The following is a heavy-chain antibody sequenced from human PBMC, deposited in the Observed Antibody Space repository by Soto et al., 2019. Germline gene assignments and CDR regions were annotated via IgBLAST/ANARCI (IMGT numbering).Heavy chain of an antibody. D-gene: IGHD3-22*01. V-gene: IGHV3-23*01. CDR2: ISGSGAIP. J-gene: IGHJ4*02. CDR1: GFTFSTYT. Sequence: GGSLRLSCAASGFTFSTYTMSWVRRAPGKGLEWVSAISGSGAIPSYADSVQGRFTISRDNPKRTLYLQMNNLRAEDTAVYYCANSSEALVVTPFDYWGQGTLVTVSS. CDR3: ANSSEALVVTPFDY.